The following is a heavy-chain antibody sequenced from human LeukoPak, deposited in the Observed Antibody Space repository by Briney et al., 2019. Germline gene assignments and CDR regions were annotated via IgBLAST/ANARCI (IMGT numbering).Heavy chain of an antibody. V-gene: IGHV1-46*01. Sequence: WASVNLSCKASGYTFTSYYMHWVRQAPGQGLEWMGIINPSGGSTSSAQKFQGRVTMTRDTSTSTVYMELSSLRSEDTAVYYCGRGTVAAGTDYWGQGTLVAVSS. CDR3: GRGTVAAGTDY. CDR2: INPSGGST. J-gene: IGHJ4*02. D-gene: IGHD6-13*01. CDR1: GYTFTSYY.